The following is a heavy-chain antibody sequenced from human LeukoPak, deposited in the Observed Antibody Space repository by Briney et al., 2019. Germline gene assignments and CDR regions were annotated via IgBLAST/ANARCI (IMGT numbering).Heavy chain of an antibody. V-gene: IGHV4-4*07. CDR1: GGSISSYY. Sequence: PSETLSLTCTVSGGSISSYYWNWIRQPAGKGLEWIGRIYTSGSTTYNPSLKSRVTISVDTSKNQFSLKLSSVTAADTAVYYCARGTYYYDSSGYGNYDSYYMDVWGKGITVTISS. CDR2: IYTSGST. D-gene: IGHD3-22*01. CDR3: ARGTYYYDSSGYGNYDSYYMDV. J-gene: IGHJ6*03.